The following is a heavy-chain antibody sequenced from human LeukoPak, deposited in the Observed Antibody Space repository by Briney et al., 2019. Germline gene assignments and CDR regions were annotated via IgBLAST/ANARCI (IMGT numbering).Heavy chain of an antibody. CDR2: IRYDGINE. D-gene: IGHD2-21*01. J-gene: IGHJ4*02. CDR1: GFTFSGYV. Sequence: GGSLRLSCAASGFTFSGYVMHWVRQAPGKGLEWVAFIRYDGINEYYADSVKGRFTISRDNSKNTQYLQMNSLRLEDTAVYYCARGLWTFDNWGQGALVTVSS. V-gene: IGHV3-30*02. CDR3: ARGLWTFDN.